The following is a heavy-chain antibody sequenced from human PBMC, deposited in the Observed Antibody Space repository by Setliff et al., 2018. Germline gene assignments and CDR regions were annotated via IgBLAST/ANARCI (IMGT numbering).Heavy chain of an antibody. Sequence: ETLSLTCTVSGNSISSDYWSWIRQPAGKGLEWIGRIYTSGNTNYNPSLKSRVTMSVDTSKKQFSLKPSSVTAADTAVYYCARGKSYYYYMDVWGKGTTVTVSS. V-gene: IGHV4-4*07. CDR3: ARGKSYYYYMDV. CDR1: GNSISSDY. CDR2: IYTSGNT. J-gene: IGHJ6*03.